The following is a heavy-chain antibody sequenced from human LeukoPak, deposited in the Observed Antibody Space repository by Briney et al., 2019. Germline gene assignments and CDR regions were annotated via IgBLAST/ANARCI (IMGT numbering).Heavy chain of an antibody. J-gene: IGHJ5*02. CDR1: EYTFTGYY. V-gene: IGHV1-2*02. CDR2: INPNSGGT. CDR3: ARGGGSYYGHWFDP. D-gene: IGHD1-26*01. Sequence: ASVKVSCKASEYTFTGYYMHWVRQAPGQGLEWMGWINPNSGGTNYAQKFQGRVTMTRDTSISTAYMELSRLRSDDTAVYYCARGGGSYYGHWFDPWGQGTLVTVSS.